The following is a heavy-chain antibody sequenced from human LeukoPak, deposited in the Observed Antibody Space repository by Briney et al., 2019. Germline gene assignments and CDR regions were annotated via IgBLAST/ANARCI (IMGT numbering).Heavy chain of an antibody. V-gene: IGHV3-33*01. Sequence: GRSLRLSCAASGFIISRYGMQWVRQAPGKGLEWVAVIWDDGNKKYYADSVKGRFSISRDNSQNMLFLHMNSLRPEDTAVYYCARGRLQLAQYFDYWGQGTLVTVSS. CDR2: IWDDGNKK. CDR1: GFIISRYG. CDR3: ARGRLQLAQYFDY. D-gene: IGHD6-25*01. J-gene: IGHJ4*02.